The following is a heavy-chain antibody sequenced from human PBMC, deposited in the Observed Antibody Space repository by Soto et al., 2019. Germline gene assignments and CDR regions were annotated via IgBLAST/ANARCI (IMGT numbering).Heavy chain of an antibody. CDR3: ARQSSGWYNWFDP. CDR1: GGSISSSSYY. Sequence: QLQLQESGPGLVKPSETLSLTCSVSGGSISSSSYYWGWIRQPPGKGLEWIGSIYYSGSIYYNPSLKSRVTISVDTSKNQFSLKLSSVTAAETAVYYCARQSSGWYNWFDPWGKGTLVTVSS. V-gene: IGHV4-39*01. J-gene: IGHJ5*02. CDR2: IYYSGSI. D-gene: IGHD6-19*01.